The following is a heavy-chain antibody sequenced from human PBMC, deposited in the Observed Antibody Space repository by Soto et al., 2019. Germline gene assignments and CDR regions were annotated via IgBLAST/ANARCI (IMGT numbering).Heavy chain of an antibody. J-gene: IGHJ6*02. CDR3: ARMSRGDHYGMDL. CDR1: GYTFTSYY. CDR2: INPSGGST. Sequence: ASVKVSCKACGYTFTSYYMHWVRQAPGQGLEWMGIINPSGGSTSYAQKFQGRVTMTRDTSTSTVYMELSSLRSEDTAVYYCARMSRGDHYGMDLWGQGTTVTVSS. D-gene: IGHD2-21*02. V-gene: IGHV1-46*01.